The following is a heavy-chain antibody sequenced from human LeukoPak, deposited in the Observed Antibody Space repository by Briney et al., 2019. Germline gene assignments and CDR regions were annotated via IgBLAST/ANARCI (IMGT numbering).Heavy chain of an antibody. V-gene: IGHV4-34*01. Sequence: PSETLSLTCAVYGGSFSAYYWTWIRQSPGKGLEWIGEINHSGSTNSNPSLKSRVTISVDPSKNQFSLKLTSVTAADTAVYFCARTPNYYDSSGRKFAYDIWGQGTKVIVSS. J-gene: IGHJ3*02. D-gene: IGHD3-22*01. CDR3: ARTPNYYDSSGRKFAYDI. CDR1: GGSFSAYY. CDR2: INHSGST.